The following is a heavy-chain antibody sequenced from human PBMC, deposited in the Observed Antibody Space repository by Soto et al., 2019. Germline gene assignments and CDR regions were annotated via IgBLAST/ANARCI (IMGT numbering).Heavy chain of an antibody. J-gene: IGHJ4*02. D-gene: IGHD3-3*01. CDR1: GGTFSSYA. Sequence: QVQLVQAGAEVKKPGSSVKVSCKASGGTFSSYAISWVRQAPGQGLEWMGGIIPIFGTANYEQKFQGRVTITADESTSTAYMELSSLRSEDTAVYYCARGPFRFLNPTLQGYCFESWGQGTLVTVST. CDR3: ARGPFRFLNPTLQGYCFES. CDR2: IIPIFGTA. V-gene: IGHV1-69*01.